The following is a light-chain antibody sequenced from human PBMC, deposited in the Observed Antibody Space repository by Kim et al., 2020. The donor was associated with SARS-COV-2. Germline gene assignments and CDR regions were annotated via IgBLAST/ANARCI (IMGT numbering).Light chain of an antibody. CDR2: ANT. CDR3: QSYYSRLSAVV. J-gene: IGLJ3*02. Sequence: QSVLTQPPSVSGAPGQRVTISCTWSSSNIGACYDVHWYQHLPGTSPKLLIYANTNRPSWVPDRFSGSRSGTSASLAITWLQAGDEADYYCQSYYSRLSAVVLGGGTQMTVL. CDR1: SSNIGACYD. V-gene: IGLV1-40*01.